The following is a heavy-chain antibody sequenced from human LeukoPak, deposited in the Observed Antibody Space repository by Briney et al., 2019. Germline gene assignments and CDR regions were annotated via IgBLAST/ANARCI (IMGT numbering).Heavy chain of an antibody. D-gene: IGHD3-3*01. J-gene: IGHJ3*02. CDR1: KYTLTELS. CDR3: ATDPERQSLNYDFLEWLSAFGI. V-gene: IGHV1-24*01. CDR2: FDPEDGET. Sequence: ASMKVSCKVSKYTLTELSMHWVRQAPGKGLEWMGGFDPEDGETIYAQKFQGRVTMTEDTSTDTAYMELSSLRSEDTAVYYCATDPERQSLNYDFLEWLSAFGIWGQGTMVTVSS.